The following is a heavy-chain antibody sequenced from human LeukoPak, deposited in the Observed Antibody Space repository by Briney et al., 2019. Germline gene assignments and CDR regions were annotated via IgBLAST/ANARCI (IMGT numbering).Heavy chain of an antibody. J-gene: IGHJ6*02. CDR3: ASGVLWFGELLPYGMDV. V-gene: IGHV4-39*01. CDR1: GGSISSSSYY. CDR2: IYYSGST. Sequence: SETLSLTCTVSGGSISSSSYYWGWIRQPPGKGLEWIGSIYYSGSTYYNPSLKSRVTISVDTSKNQFSLKLSSVTAADTAVYYCASGVLWFGELLPYGMDVWGQGTTVTVSS. D-gene: IGHD3-10*01.